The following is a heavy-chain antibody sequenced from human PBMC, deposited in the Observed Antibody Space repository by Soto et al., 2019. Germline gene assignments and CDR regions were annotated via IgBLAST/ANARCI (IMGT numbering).Heavy chain of an antibody. V-gene: IGHV3-11*01. CDR1: GFTFSDYT. D-gene: IGHD6-19*01. CDR3: AKDSSGWYGSEQFDY. Sequence: PGGSLRLSCTASGFTFSDYTMSWIRQAPGKGLEWIAYINSIGSTIYYADSVKGRFTVSRDNAKNSLYLQMNSLRAEDTAVYYCAKDSSGWYGSEQFDYWGQGTLVTVSS. J-gene: IGHJ4*02. CDR2: INSIGSTI.